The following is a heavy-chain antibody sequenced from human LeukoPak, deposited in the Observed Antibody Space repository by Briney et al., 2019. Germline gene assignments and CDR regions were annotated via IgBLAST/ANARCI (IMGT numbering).Heavy chain of an antibody. CDR3: ARTPVLRFLEWLRRDEQSAGYFDY. J-gene: IGHJ4*02. CDR2: INPSGGST. Sequence: ASAKVSCKASGYTFTSYYMHWVRQAPGQGLEWMGIINPSGGSTSYAQKFQGRVTMTRDMSTSTVYMELSSLRSEDTAVYYCARTPVLRFLEWLRRDEQSAGYFDYWGQGTLVTVSS. V-gene: IGHV1-46*01. D-gene: IGHD3-3*01. CDR1: GYTFTSYY.